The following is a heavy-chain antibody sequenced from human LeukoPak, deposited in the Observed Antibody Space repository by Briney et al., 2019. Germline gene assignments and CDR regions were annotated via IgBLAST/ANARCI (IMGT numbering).Heavy chain of an antibody. V-gene: IGHV6-1*01. CDR3: ARSGRTTLSYQFDY. CDR2: TYYRSKWYN. CDR1: GDSVYSNSAA. Sequence: SQTFSLTCAISGDSVYSNSAAWNWIRQSPSRGLEWLGRTYYRSKWYNDYAVSVKSRITINPDTSKNQFSLQLNSVTPEDTAVYYCARSGRTTLSYQFDYWGQGTLVTVSS. D-gene: IGHD2/OR15-2a*01. J-gene: IGHJ4*02.